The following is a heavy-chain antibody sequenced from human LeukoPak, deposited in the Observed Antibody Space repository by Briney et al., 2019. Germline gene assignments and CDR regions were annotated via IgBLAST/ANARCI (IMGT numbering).Heavy chain of an antibody. D-gene: IGHD6-13*01. J-gene: IGHJ4*02. V-gene: IGHV1-69*04. Sequence: ASVRVSCKASGGTFSSYAISWVRQAPGQGLEWMGRIIPILGIANYAQKFQGRVTITADRSTSTAYMELSSLRSEDTAVYYCARARIAAAGPNDYWGQGTLVTVSS. CDR3: ARARIAAAGPNDY. CDR1: GGTFSSYA. CDR2: IIPILGIA.